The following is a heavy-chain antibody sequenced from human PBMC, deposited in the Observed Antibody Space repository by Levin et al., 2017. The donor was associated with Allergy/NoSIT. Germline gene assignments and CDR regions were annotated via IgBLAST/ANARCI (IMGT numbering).Heavy chain of an antibody. Sequence: HSQTLSLTCTVSGGSIDSYYWSWIRPPPGKGLEWIGYIFYSGSTNYNPSLKSRVTISVDRSKNQFSLKLSSVTAADTAVYYCARELEGGNDYQDTAMVDNAFEIWGQGTIVTVSS. V-gene: IGHV4-59*01. CDR3: ARELEGGNDYQDTAMVDNAFEI. D-gene: IGHD5-18*01. CDR2: IFYSGST. J-gene: IGHJ3*02. CDR1: GGSIDSYY.